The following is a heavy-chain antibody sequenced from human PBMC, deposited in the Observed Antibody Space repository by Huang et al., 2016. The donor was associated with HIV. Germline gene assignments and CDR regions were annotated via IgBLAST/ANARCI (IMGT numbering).Heavy chain of an antibody. D-gene: IGHD2-21*02. Sequence: QVQLQQWGAGLLKPSGVLSLKCAVYGGSLSDYYWTWIRQSPGKGLELIGEVNHRGLSTYNPSLRSLVTMSVDMSKNQFSLNLTSRTVADTAVYYCARPRMTATSSDSTWSFFDSWGQGTLVIVSS. CDR3: ARPRMTATSSDSTWSFFDS. CDR1: GGSLSDYY. J-gene: IGHJ4*02. V-gene: IGHV4-34*02. CDR2: VNHRGLS.